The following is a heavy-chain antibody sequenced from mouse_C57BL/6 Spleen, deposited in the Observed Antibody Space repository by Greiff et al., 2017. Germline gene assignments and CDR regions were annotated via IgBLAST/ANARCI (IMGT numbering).Heavy chain of an antibody. CDR3: ASGIYDGYPFDY. J-gene: IGHJ2*01. D-gene: IGHD2-3*01. V-gene: IGHV1-53*01. CDR2: INPSTGGT. CDR1: GYTFTSYW. Sequence: VQLQQSGTELVKPGASVKLSCKASGYTFTSYWLHWVKQRPGQGLEWIGNINPSTGGTNYNEKFKSKATLTVDKSSSTAYMQLSSLTSEDSAVYYCASGIYDGYPFDYWGQGTTLTVSS.